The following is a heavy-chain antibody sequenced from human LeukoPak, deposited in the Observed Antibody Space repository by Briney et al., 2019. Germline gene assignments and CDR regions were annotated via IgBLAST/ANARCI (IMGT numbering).Heavy chain of an antibody. CDR3: SRGTTGPTYYFDF. J-gene: IGHJ4*02. Sequence: GGSLRLSCPVSGFTFSSYWMHWVRQSRGKGLVWFSRINRDGSSTYYADSVKGRFTISRDNAKNTLYLQMNSLSAEDTAVYYCSRGTTGPTYYFDFWSQGTLVTVSS. CDR1: GFTFSSYW. CDR2: INRDGSST. D-gene: IGHD1-1*01. V-gene: IGHV3-74*01.